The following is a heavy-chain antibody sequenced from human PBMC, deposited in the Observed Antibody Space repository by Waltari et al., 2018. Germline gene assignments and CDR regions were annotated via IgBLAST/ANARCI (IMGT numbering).Heavy chain of an antibody. V-gene: IGHV3-66*01. Sequence: EVQLVASGGGLVQPGGSLRLSCAASGLSVTTNYMTWVRQTPMKGLEWVSVIYNGGTYYADSVKGRFTISRDNPKNPLYLQMNSLRADDTAIYYCARVTYYSDYFDFWGRGTLVTVSS. J-gene: IGHJ4*02. CDR2: IYNGGT. CDR3: ARVTYYSDYFDF. D-gene: IGHD2-15*01. CDR1: GLSVTTNY.